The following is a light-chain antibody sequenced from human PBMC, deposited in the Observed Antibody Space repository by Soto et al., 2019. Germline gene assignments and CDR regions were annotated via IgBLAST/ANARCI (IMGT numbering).Light chain of an antibody. Sequence: QSVLTQPPSVSGAPGQRVTISCTGSSSNIGAGYDVNWYQQLPGTAPKLLIYGNSNRPSGVPDRFSGSKSGTSASLAITGLQAEDEADYYCQSYDGSLSYVFGTGTKVTVL. CDR1: SSNIGAGYD. V-gene: IGLV1-40*01. CDR3: QSYDGSLSYV. J-gene: IGLJ1*01. CDR2: GNS.